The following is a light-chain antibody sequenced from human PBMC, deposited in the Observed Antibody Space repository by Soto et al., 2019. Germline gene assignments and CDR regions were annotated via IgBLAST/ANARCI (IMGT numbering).Light chain of an antibody. V-gene: IGKV1-8*01. J-gene: IGKJ1*01. CDR2: AAS. Sequence: AIRMTQSPSSLSASTGDRVTITCRASQGINSHLAWYQQEPGKAPKLLIYAASTLQSGVPSRFSGSGSGTEFTLTISSLQPDDFATYYCQHYNSYSEAFGQGTKVDIK. CDR1: QGINSH. CDR3: QHYNSYSEA.